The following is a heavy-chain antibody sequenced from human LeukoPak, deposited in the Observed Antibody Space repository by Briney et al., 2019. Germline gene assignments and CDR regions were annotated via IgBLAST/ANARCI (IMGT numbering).Heavy chain of an antibody. V-gene: IGHV3-21*01. CDR2: ISSSSSYI. CDR3: ATEIAAAGFDY. D-gene: IGHD6-13*01. CDR1: GFTFSSYS. Sequence: GGSLRLSCAAPGFTFSSYSMNWVRQAPGKGLEWVSSISSSSSYIYYADSVKGRFTISRDNAKNSLYLQMNSLRAEDTAVYYCATEIAAAGFDYWGQGTLVTVSS. J-gene: IGHJ4*02.